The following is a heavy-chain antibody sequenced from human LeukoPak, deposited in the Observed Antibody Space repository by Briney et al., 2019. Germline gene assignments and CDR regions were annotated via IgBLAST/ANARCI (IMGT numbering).Heavy chain of an antibody. V-gene: IGHV3-21*01. CDR3: ARVSSGTPPSVDY. CDR1: GFTFSSYS. Sequence: GGSLRLSCAASGFTFSSYSMNWVRQAPGKGLEWVSSISSSSSYIYYADSVKGRFTISRDNAKNSLYLQMNSLRAEDTAVYYCARVSSGTPPSVDYWGQGTLVTVSS. J-gene: IGHJ4*02. D-gene: IGHD6-13*01. CDR2: ISSSSSYI.